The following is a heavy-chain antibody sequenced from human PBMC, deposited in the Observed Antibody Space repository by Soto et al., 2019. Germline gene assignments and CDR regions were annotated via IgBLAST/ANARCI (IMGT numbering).Heavy chain of an antibody. CDR3: ARGDTAVVHKGVDV. Sequence: XESLTVTSEGSGHTFTSYVVPWARQLPGKGLEWMRGIDPSDSYTTYNPSFRGHVTISADKSIRTAYLQWSSLEASDSGMYYCARGDTAVVHKGVDVRGQVHPVTFSS. J-gene: IGHJ6*02. D-gene: IGHD5-18*01. V-gene: IGHV5-10-1*01. CDR2: IDPSDSYT. CDR1: GHTFTSYV.